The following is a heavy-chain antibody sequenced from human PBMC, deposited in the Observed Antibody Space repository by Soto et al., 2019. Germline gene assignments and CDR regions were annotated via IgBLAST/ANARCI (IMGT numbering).Heavy chain of an antibody. CDR2: INSDGSST. Sequence: RSMRLPCAASGLTFGDYWSHWVRQAPGKGLVWVSRINSDGSSTSYADSVKGRFTISRDNAKNTLYLQMNSLRAEDTAVYYCARGHRSFDPWGQGTLVTVSS. J-gene: IGHJ5*02. CDR1: GLTFGDYW. CDR3: ARGHRSFDP. V-gene: IGHV3-74*01.